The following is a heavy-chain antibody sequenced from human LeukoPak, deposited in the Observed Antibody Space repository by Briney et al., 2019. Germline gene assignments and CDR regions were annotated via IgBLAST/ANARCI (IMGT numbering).Heavy chain of an antibody. CDR1: GGSFSGYY. CDR3: ARKPRTQYSSGWYTGYYYYMDV. J-gene: IGHJ6*03. D-gene: IGHD6-19*01. V-gene: IGHV4-34*01. Sequence: KPSETLSLTCAVYGGSFSGYYWGWIRQPPGKGLEWIGEINHSGSTNYNPSLKSRVTISVDTSKNHFSLKLSSVTAADTAVYYCARKPRTQYSSGWYTGYYYYMDVWGKGTTVTVSS. CDR2: INHSGST.